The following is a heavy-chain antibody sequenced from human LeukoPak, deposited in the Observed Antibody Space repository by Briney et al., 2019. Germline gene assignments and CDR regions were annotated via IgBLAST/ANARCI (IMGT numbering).Heavy chain of an antibody. CDR3: ARRAGGFDY. CDR1: GYTFATSW. CDR2: IYPGDSDT. J-gene: IGHJ4*02. D-gene: IGHD3-16*01. V-gene: IGHV5-51*01. Sequence: GESLKISCKVSGYTFATSWIGWVRQMPAKGLEWMGLIYPGDSDTIYSPSFRGQVTFSVDKSIGTAYLQWSSLKASDTAMYYCARRAGGFDYWGQGTLVTVSS.